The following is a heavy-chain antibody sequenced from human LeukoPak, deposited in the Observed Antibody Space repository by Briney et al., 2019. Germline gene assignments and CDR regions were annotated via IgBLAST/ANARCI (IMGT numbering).Heavy chain of an antibody. CDR2: ISGSGGST. J-gene: IGHJ5*02. CDR1: GFTVSSNS. CDR3: AKLLAAADNWFDP. V-gene: IGHV3-23*01. D-gene: IGHD6-13*01. Sequence: GGSLRLSCAASGFTVSSNSMSWVRQAPGKGLEWVSAISGSGGSTYYADSVKGRSTISRDNSKNTLYLQMNSLRVEDTAVYYCAKLLAAADNWFDPWGQGTLVTVSS.